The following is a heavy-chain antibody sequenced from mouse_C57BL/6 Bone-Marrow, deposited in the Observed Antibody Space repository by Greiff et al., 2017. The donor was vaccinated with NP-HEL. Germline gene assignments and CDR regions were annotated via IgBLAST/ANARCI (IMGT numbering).Heavy chain of an antibody. CDR3: AHAYYSNYEFAY. D-gene: IGHD2-5*01. V-gene: IGHV1-80*01. J-gene: IGHJ3*01. Sequence: VQLQQSGAELVKPGASVKISCKASGYAFSSYWMNWVKQRPGKGLEWIGQIYPGDGDTNYNGKFKGKATLTADKSSSTAYMQLSSLTSEDSAVYCCAHAYYSNYEFAYWGQGTLVTVSA. CDR1: GYAFSSYW. CDR2: IYPGDGDT.